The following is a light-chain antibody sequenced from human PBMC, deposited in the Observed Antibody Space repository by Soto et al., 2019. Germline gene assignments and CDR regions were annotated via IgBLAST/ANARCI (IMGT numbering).Light chain of an antibody. V-gene: IGLV4-60*02. CDR2: LEGSGSY. CDR1: SGHSTYI. Sequence: QSVLTQSSSASASLGSSVKLTCTLSSGHSTYIIAWPQQQPGKAPRYLMKLEGSGSYNTGSGIPDRFSGSSAGADRYLTISILQYEDEADYYCETWDTNVVVFGGGTKLTVL. CDR3: ETWDTNVVV. J-gene: IGLJ2*01.